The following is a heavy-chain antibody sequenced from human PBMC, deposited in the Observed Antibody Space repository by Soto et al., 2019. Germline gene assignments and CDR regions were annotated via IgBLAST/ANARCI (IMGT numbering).Heavy chain of an antibody. CDR3: ARVMVRGVSFLGGDY. CDR2: ISSSSSYI. J-gene: IGHJ4*02. V-gene: IGHV3-21*01. CDR1: GFTFISYS. D-gene: IGHD3-10*01. Sequence: GGSLRLSCAASGFTFISYSMNWVRQAPGKGLEWVSSISSSSSYIYYADSVKGRFTISRDNAKNSLYLQMNSLRAEDTAVYYCARVMVRGVSFLGGDYWGQGTLVTVSS.